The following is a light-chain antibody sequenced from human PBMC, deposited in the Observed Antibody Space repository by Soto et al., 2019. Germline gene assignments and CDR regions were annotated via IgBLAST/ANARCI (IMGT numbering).Light chain of an antibody. CDR1: QSLLHSNGYNY. CDR3: MQALQTPYT. CDR2: LGS. Sequence: DIVMTQFPLSLPVTPGEPASISCRSSQSLLHSNGYNYLDWYLQKPGQSPQLLIYLGSNRASGVPDRFSGSGSGTDFTLKISGVEAEDVGVYYCMQALQTPYTFGQGTKLEIK. J-gene: IGKJ2*01. V-gene: IGKV2-28*01.